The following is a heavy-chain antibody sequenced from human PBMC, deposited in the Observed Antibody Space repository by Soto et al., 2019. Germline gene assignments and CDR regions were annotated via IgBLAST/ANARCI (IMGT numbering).Heavy chain of an antibody. CDR2: LYYSGST. V-gene: IGHV4-59*01. J-gene: IGHJ4*02. CDR1: GGSINRYY. Sequence: SETLSLTCTVSGGSINRYYWSWIRQPPGRGLEWIGYLYYSGSTNYNPSLKSRVTISVDTSKNQFSLKLSSVTTADTAVYYCASQATPLDPLDYWGQGTLVTVSS. CDR3: ASQATPLDPLDY.